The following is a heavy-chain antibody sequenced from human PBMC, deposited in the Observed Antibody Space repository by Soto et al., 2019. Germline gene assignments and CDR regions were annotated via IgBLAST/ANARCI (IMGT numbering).Heavy chain of an antibody. D-gene: IGHD3-9*01. J-gene: IGHJ5*02. CDR1: GGSFSGYY. Sequence: PSETLSLTCAVYGGSFSGYYWSWIRQPPGKGLEWIGEINHSGSTNYNPSIKSRVTISVDTSKNQFSLKLSSVTAADTAVYYCARVRLRYFDWLLTNWFDPWGQGTLVTVSS. V-gene: IGHV4-34*01. CDR3: ARVRLRYFDWLLTNWFDP. CDR2: INHSGST.